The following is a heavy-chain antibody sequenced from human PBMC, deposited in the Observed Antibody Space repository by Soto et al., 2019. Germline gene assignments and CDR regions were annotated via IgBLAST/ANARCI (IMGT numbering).Heavy chain of an antibody. D-gene: IGHD4-4*01. CDR3: ARALYSYFPRYYYYGMDV. CDR1: GGSISSGDYY. J-gene: IGHJ6*02. CDR2: IYYSGST. V-gene: IGHV4-30-4*01. Sequence: PSETLSLTCTVSGGSISSGDYYWSWIRQPPGKGLEWIGYIYYSGSTYYNPSLKSRVTISVDTSKNQFSLKLSSVTAADTAVYNCARALYSYFPRYYYYGMDVWGQGTTVTVSS.